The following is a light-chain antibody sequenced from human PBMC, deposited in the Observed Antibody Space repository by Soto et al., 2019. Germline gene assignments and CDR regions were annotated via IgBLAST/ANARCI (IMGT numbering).Light chain of an antibody. CDR1: QRVNTC. CDR2: DAS. J-gene: IGKJ1*01. V-gene: IGKV1-5*01. Sequence: DIQMTQPPSTLSASVGDRVIITCRASQRVNTCLAWCQQKPGKAPTLLIYDASSLQSGVPSRFSGSGSGTEFTLTISSLQPDDFATYYCQQYQIDWTFGQGTKVDIK. CDR3: QQYQIDWT.